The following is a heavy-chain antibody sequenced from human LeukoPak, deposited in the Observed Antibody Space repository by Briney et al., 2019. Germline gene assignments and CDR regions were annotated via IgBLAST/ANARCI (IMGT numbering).Heavy chain of an antibody. CDR2: IRYDGSNK. V-gene: IGHV3-30*02. CDR1: GFTFSSYG. Sequence: GGSLRLSCAASGFTFSSYGMHWVRQAPGKGLERVAFIRYDGSNKYYADSVKGRFTISRDNSKNTLYLQMNSLRAEDTAVYYCAKDGLGGYDPYDYWGQGTLVTVSS. CDR3: AKDGLGGYDPYDY. D-gene: IGHD5-12*01. J-gene: IGHJ4*02.